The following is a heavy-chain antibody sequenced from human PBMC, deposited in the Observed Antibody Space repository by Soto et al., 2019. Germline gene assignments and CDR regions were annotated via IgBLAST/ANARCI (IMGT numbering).Heavy chain of an antibody. CDR3: AREISNTAMVMGYYYYMDV. V-gene: IGHV3-21*01. D-gene: IGHD5-18*01. CDR1: GFTFSSYS. CDR2: ISSSSSYI. J-gene: IGHJ6*03. Sequence: GGSLRLSCAASGFTFSSYSMNWVRQAPGKGLEWVSSISSSSSYIYYADSVKGRFTISRDNAKNSLYLKMNSLRAEDTAVYYCAREISNTAMVMGYYYYMDVWGKGTTVTVSS.